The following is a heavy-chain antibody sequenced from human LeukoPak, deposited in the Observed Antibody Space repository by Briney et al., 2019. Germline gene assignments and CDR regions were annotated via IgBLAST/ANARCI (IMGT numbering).Heavy chain of an antibody. CDR3: ARRDIVVVPAAHPHYYYYYMDV. V-gene: IGHV3-7*01. J-gene: IGHJ6*03. CDR2: IKQDGSEK. D-gene: IGHD2-2*01. Sequence: GGSLRLSCAASGFTFSSYWMSWVRQAPGKGLEWVANIKQDGSEKYYVDSVKGRFTISRDNAKNSLYLQMNSLRAEDTAVYYCARRDIVVVPAAHPHYYYYYMDVWGKGTTVTVSS. CDR1: GFTFSSYW.